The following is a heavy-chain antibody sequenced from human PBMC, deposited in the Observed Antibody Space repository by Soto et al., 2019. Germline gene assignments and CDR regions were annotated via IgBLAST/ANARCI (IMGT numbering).Heavy chain of an antibody. CDR2: ISCCGGST. Sequence: AGGSLRLSCVASGFNFKKFAMAWVRQAPGEGLEWVAGISCCGGSTSYADSVKGRFSTARDDSKNTLSLQMNSLRVEDTAQYYCAKADGEQWLIPHLDNWGQGTLVTVSS. D-gene: IGHD6-19*01. J-gene: IGHJ4*02. CDR1: GFNFKKFA. V-gene: IGHV3-23*01. CDR3: AKADGEQWLIPHLDN.